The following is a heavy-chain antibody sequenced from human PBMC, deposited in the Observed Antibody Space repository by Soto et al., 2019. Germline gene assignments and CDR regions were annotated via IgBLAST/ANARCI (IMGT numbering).Heavy chain of an antibody. CDR1: GGSLTSNSYY. V-gene: IGHV4-39*01. D-gene: IGHD4-17*01. Sequence: SETLSLTCTVSGGSLTSNSYYWRWIRQHPGKGLEWIGSFYYSQNTYFNPSLKSRVTISVETSKHQYSLKLSAVTAANTAVYYCARRSTVTYDYWGQGILVTVSS. CDR3: ARRSTVTYDY. J-gene: IGHJ4*02. CDR2: FYYSQNT.